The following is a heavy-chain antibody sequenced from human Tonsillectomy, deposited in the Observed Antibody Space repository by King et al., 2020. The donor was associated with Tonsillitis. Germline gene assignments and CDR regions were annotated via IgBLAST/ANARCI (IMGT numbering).Heavy chain of an antibody. CDR3: AKDGICLSDWYFDL. CDR2: IAYDASYE. Sequence: HVQLVESGGGVVQPGRSLRLSCATSAFTFSNYGMHWVRQAPGKGLEWVALIAYDASYENYADSVKGRFAISRDNSKNTLYLEMNSLRVEDTAVYYCAKDGICLSDWYFDLWGRGTLVTVSS. J-gene: IGHJ2*01. CDR1: AFTFSNYG. D-gene: IGHD3-16*01. V-gene: IGHV3-30*18.